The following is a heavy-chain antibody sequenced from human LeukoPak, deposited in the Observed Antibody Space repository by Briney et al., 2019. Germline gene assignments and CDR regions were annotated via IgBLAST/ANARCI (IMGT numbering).Heavy chain of an antibody. D-gene: IGHD2-2*01. V-gene: IGHV1-2*02. CDR3: TRDHCSYINCYEDYYYGMDV. CDR1: GYTFTGYY. CDR2: INPDSGGT. Sequence: GASVKVSCKASGYTFTGYYMHWVRQAPGQGLEWMGWINPDSGGTNYAQKFQGRVTLTRDTSITTAYMELSRLRSDDTAVYYCTRDHCSYINCYEDYYYGMDVWGQGTTVTVS. J-gene: IGHJ6*02.